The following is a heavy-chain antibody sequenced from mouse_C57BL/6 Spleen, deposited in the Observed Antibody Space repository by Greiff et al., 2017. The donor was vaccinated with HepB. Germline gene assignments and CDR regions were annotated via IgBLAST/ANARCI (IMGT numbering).Heavy chain of an antibody. D-gene: IGHD1-1*01. V-gene: IGHV5-16*01. CDR3: AREGGWNYGSRGYFDV. Sequence: EVQLVESEGGLVQPGSSMKLSCTASGFTFSDYYMAWVRQVPEKGLEWVANINYDGSSTYYLDSLKSRFIISRDNAKNILYLQMSSLKSEDTATYYCAREGGWNYGSRGYFDVWGTGTTVTVSS. J-gene: IGHJ1*03. CDR2: INYDGSST. CDR1: GFTFSDYY.